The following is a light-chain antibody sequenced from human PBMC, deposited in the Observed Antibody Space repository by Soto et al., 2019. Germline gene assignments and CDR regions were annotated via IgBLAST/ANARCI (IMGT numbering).Light chain of an antibody. CDR3: QQYNNWPRA. CDR1: QSVSNN. V-gene: IGKV3-15*01. Sequence: EIVMTQSPATLSVSPGERATLSCRASQSVSNNLAWYQQKPGQAPRLLIYGASTRATGIPARFSGSGSGTEFTLTISSLQSGDFAVYYCQQYNNWPRAFGQGTKVDIK. CDR2: GAS. J-gene: IGKJ1*01.